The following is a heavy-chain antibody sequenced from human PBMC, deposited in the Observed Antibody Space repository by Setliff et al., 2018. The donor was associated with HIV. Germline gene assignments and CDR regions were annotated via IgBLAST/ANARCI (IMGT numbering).Heavy chain of an antibody. CDR3: ARHRDPPGTSWIYYYYYMDL. J-gene: IGHJ6*03. CDR2: IYSSGSP. V-gene: IGHV4-39*01. Sequence: PSETLSLTCTVSGGSISSHYWGWIRQPPGKRLEWLGSIYSSGSPSYNPSLSSRLTISVDTSKNHVSLRLSSVTAADTGVYYCARHRDPPGTSWIYYYYYMDLWGEGTTVTVSS. D-gene: IGHD6-13*01. CDR1: GGSISSHY.